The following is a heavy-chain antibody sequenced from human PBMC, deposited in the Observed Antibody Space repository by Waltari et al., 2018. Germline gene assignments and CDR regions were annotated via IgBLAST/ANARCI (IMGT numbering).Heavy chain of an antibody. J-gene: IGHJ4*02. V-gene: IGHV3-23*01. Sequence: EVQLLESGGGLVQPGGSLRLSCAASGFTFTTYAMSWVRQAPGKGLEWVSAISASGGSTYYADSVKGRFTISRDNSKNTLYLQMNSLRAEDTAVYYCAKDLQLAFDYWGQGTLVTVSS. CDR2: ISASGGST. CDR3: AKDLQLAFDY. CDR1: GFTFTTYA. D-gene: IGHD6-6*01.